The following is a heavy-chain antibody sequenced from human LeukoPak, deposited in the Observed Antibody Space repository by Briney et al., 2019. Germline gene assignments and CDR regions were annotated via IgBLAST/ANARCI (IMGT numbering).Heavy chain of an antibody. CDR2: ISYDGSNK. CDR3: ASLEWSPGLDY. Sequence: PGGSLRLSCAASGFTFSSYAMHWVRQAPGKGLEWVAVISYDGSNKYYADSVKGRFTISRDNSKNTLYLQMNSLRAEETAVYYCASLEWSPGLDYWGQGTLVTVSS. J-gene: IGHJ4*02. D-gene: IGHD3-3*01. V-gene: IGHV3-30-3*01. CDR1: GFTFSSYA.